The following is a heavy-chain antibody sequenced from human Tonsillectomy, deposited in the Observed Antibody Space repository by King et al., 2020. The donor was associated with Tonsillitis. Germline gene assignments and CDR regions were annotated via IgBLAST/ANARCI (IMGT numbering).Heavy chain of an antibody. D-gene: IGHD6-13*01. V-gene: IGHV2-5*02. CDR1: GFSLSTSGVG. CDR3: AHRRNPPGYSNSVWFDP. CDR2: IYWDDDK. J-gene: IGHJ5*02. Sequence: TLKESGPTLVKPTQTLTLTCTFSGFSLSTSGVGVGWIRQPPGKALEWLALIYWDDDKRYSPSLKSRLTITKDTSKTQVVLTMTDMDPVDTATYYCAHRRNPPGYSNSVWFDPGAREPWSPSPQ.